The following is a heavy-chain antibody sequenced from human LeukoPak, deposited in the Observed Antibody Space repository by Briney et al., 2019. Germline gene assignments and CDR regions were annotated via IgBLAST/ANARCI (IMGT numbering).Heavy chain of an antibody. D-gene: IGHD3-10*01. V-gene: IGHV3-21*01. CDR2: ISSSSSYI. J-gene: IGHJ6*03. Sequence: GRSLRLSCAASGFTFNSYSMNWFRQAPGKGLEWVSSISSSSSYIYYADSVKGRFTISRDNAKNSLYLQMNSLRAEDTAVYYCARDSLGYYGSGSYWAPYYYYYYMDVWGKGTTVTISS. CDR1: GFTFNSYS. CDR3: ARDSLGYYGSGSYWAPYYYYYYMDV.